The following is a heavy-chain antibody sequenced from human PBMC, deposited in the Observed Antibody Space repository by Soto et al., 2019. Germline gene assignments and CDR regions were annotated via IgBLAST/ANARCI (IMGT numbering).Heavy chain of an antibody. CDR2: IYYSRST. D-gene: IGHD3-10*01. V-gene: IGHV4-39*01. Sequence: QLQLQESGPGLVKPSETLSHTCTVSGGSISSNSYYWGWIRQPPGKGLEWIGRIYYSRSTYYNPPLESRATITVDTSKNQFSLKLSSVTAADTAVYYCATLWGQDWGQGTLVTVSS. J-gene: IGHJ4*02. CDR1: GGSISSNSYY. CDR3: ATLWGQD.